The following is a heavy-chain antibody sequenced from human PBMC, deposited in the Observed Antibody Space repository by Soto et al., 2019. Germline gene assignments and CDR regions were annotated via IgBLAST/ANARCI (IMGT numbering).Heavy chain of an antibody. CDR1: GFICSSYD. J-gene: IGHJ3*02. Sequence: GGSLRLSCAASGFICSSYDMSWVRQAPGKGLEWVSTILVDGRTFYVDSVKGRFTISRDSSQNTVYLQMNSLTVGDTALYYCAKATATGGGAFDICGQGTMVTVSS. CDR2: ILVDGRT. D-gene: IGHD2-8*02. V-gene: IGHV3-23*01. CDR3: AKATATGGGAFDI.